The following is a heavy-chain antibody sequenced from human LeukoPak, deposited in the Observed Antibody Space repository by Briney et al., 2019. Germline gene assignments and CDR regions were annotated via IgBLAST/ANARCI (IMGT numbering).Heavy chain of an antibody. CDR1: GFTFSSYG. CDR2: ISGSGDST. CDR3: ARDGPMVRGVIPWWFDP. V-gene: IGHV3-23*01. Sequence: GGSLRLSCAASGFTFSSYGMSWVRQAPGRGLEWVSAISGSGDSTYYADSVKGRFTISRDNSKNSLYLQMNSLRAEDTAVYYCARDGPMVRGVIPWWFDPWGQGTLVTVSS. D-gene: IGHD3-10*01. J-gene: IGHJ5*02.